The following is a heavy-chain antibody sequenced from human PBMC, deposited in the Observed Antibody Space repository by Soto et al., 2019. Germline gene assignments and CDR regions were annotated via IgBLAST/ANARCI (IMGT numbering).Heavy chain of an antibody. D-gene: IGHD2-15*01. CDR2: IIPIFGTA. CDR3: ARVAGLGYCSGGSCYVFDY. CDR1: GGTFSSYA. V-gene: IGHV1-69*12. Sequence: QVQLVQSGAEVKKPGSSVKVSCKASGGTFSSYAISWVRQAPGQGLEWMGGIIPIFGTANYAQKFQGRVTITAAESTSTAYMELSSLRSEDTAVYYCARVAGLGYCSGGSCYVFDYWGQGTLVTVSS. J-gene: IGHJ4*02.